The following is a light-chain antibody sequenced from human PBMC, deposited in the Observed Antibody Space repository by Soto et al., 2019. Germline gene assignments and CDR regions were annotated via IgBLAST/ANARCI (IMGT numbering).Light chain of an antibody. J-gene: IGKJ4*01. V-gene: IGKV3-20*01. Sequence: EVVLTQSPGTLSLSPGERATLSCKASQSVDSIFLAWYQQKHGRSPRLLIYGASSRATGIPDRFSGSGSGTDFTLTISSLQSEDFAVYYCQQYNNWPLTFGGGTKVEIK. CDR3: QQYNNWPLT. CDR1: QSVDSIF. CDR2: GAS.